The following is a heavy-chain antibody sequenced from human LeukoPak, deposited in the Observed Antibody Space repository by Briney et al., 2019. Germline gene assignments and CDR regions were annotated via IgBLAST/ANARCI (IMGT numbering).Heavy chain of an antibody. CDR1: GGSFSGYY. Sequence: SETLSLTCAVYGGSFSGYYWSWIRQPPGKGLERIGSIHHSGSTYYNPSLKSRVTISVDTSKNQFSLQLSSVTAADTALYYCARVEDYDSSGYYSFDYRGQGTLVTVSS. CDR2: IHHSGST. D-gene: IGHD3-22*01. J-gene: IGHJ4*02. V-gene: IGHV4-34*01. CDR3: ARVEDYDSSGYYSFDY.